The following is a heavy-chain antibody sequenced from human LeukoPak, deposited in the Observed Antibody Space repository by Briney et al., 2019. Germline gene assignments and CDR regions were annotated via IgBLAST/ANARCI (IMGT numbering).Heavy chain of an antibody. D-gene: IGHD3-16*01. CDR1: GYTFTSYG. CDR2: ISAYNGNT. V-gene: IGHV1-18*01. Sequence: ASVKVSCKASGYTFTSYGISWVRQAPGQGLEWMGWISAYNGNTNYAQKLQGRVTMTTDTSTSTAYMELRSLRSDDTAVYYCASAVWAIGAFDIWGQGTMVTVSS. J-gene: IGHJ3*02. CDR3: ASAVWAIGAFDI.